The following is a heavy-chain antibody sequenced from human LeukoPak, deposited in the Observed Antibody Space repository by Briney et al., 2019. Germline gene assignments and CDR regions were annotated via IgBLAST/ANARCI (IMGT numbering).Heavy chain of an antibody. V-gene: IGHV3-74*01. CDR2: INSGGSSA. CDR3: ARGSTIAAAALDY. Sequence: GSLLLSCAASGFTFSTYWMHWVRPVPGKVLVWVSHINSGGSSARYADPVKGRFTISRDNAKNTVYLQMNSLRGEDTAVYYCARGSTIAAAALDYWGQGTLVTVSS. CDR1: GFTFSTYW. J-gene: IGHJ4*02. D-gene: IGHD6-13*01.